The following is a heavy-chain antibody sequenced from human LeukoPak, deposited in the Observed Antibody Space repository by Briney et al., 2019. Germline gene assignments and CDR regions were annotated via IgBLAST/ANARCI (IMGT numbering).Heavy chain of an antibody. CDR3: VTLLSNAAFDY. Sequence: GASVKVSCKASGYTFNGYYMHWVRQAPGQGLEWTGWINPNSGGTNYAQKFQGRVTMTRDTSISTAYMELSRLRSDDTAVYYCVTLLSNAAFDYWGQGTLVTVSS. J-gene: IGHJ4*02. CDR2: INPNSGGT. CDR1: GYTFNGYY. D-gene: IGHD6-25*01. V-gene: IGHV1-2*02.